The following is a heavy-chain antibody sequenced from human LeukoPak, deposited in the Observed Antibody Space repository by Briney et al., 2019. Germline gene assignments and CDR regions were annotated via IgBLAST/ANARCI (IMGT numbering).Heavy chain of an antibody. CDR3: ARHNYFGSGSRSLEFDY. CDR1: GGSISSYY. CDR2: IYYSGST. D-gene: IGHD3-10*01. J-gene: IGHJ4*02. V-gene: IGHV4-59*08. Sequence: SETLSLTCTVSGGSISSYYWSWIRQPPGKGLEWIGYIYYSGSTNYKPSLKSRVTISVDTSKNQFSLKLSSVTAADTAVYYCARHNYFGSGSRSLEFDYWGQGTLVTISS.